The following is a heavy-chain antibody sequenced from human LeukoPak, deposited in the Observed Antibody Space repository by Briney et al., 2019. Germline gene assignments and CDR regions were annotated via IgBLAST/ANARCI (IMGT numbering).Heavy chain of an antibody. CDR3: ARRATVTAGVDY. Sequence: GESLKISCKGSGYSFSSYWIGWVRRMPGKGLEWMGIIYPGDSNTRYSPSFQGQVTISADKSITTAYLQWSSLKASDTAMYYCARRATVTAGVDYWGQGTLVTVSS. CDR1: GYSFSSYW. J-gene: IGHJ4*02. D-gene: IGHD4-17*01. CDR2: IYPGDSNT. V-gene: IGHV5-51*01.